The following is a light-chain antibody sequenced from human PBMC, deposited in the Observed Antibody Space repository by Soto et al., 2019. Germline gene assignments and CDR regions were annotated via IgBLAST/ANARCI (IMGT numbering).Light chain of an antibody. Sequence: QSVLTQPASVSGSPGQSITISCTGTSSDVGGYNYVSWYQQHPGKAPKLMIYDVSNRPSGVSNRFSGSKSGNTASLTISGLQAEDEADYYCSSYTSSSTPLDVFGSGTKPTAL. V-gene: IGLV2-14*01. J-gene: IGLJ1*01. CDR3: SSYTSSSTPLDV. CDR1: SSDVGGYNY. CDR2: DVS.